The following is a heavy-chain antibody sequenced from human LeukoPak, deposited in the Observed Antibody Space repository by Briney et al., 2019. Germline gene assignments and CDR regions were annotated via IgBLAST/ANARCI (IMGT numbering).Heavy chain of an antibody. CDR3: ARVGYIEQLAPYFDY. D-gene: IGHD6-6*01. Sequence: GGSLRLSCAASGFTFSRYAMSCVRQAPGKGLEWVSDISGSGGSTYYADSEKCRFTISRDNSKNTLYLQMNSLRAEDTAVYYCARVGYIEQLAPYFDYWGQGTLVTVSS. J-gene: IGHJ4*02. CDR2: ISGSGGST. CDR1: GFTFSRYA. V-gene: IGHV3-23*01.